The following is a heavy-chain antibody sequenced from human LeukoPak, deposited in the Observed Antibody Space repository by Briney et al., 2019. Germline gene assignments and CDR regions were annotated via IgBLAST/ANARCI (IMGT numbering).Heavy chain of an antibody. CDR2: IYYSGST. Sequence: SETLSLTCTVSGGSISSYYWSWIRQPPGKGLEWIGYIYYSGSTNYNPSLKSRVTISVDTSKNQFSLKLSSVTAADTAVYYCARGAIAAAGFSLDYWGQGTLVTVSS. V-gene: IGHV4-59*01. CDR1: GGSISSYY. CDR3: ARGAIAAAGFSLDY. J-gene: IGHJ4*02. D-gene: IGHD6-13*01.